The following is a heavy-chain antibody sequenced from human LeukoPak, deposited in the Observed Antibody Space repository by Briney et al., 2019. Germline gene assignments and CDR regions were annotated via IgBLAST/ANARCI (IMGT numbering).Heavy chain of an antibody. Sequence: GGTLRLSCAASGFTFSSYAMSWVRQAPGKGLEWVSTISGSGGSTYYADSVKGRFTISRDNSKNTLYLQMNSLRAEDTAVYYCAKAPPRGWLGRGWDYWGQGTLVTVSS. CDR2: ISGSGGST. CDR1: GFTFSSYA. D-gene: IGHD6-19*01. V-gene: IGHV3-23*01. J-gene: IGHJ4*02. CDR3: AKAPPRGWLGRGWDY.